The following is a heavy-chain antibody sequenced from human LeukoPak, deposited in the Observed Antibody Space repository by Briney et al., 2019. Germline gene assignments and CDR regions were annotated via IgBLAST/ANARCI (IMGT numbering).Heavy chain of an antibody. CDR2: INHSGST. D-gene: IGHD6-25*01. CDR1: GGSFSGYY. V-gene: IGHV4-34*01. J-gene: IGHJ4*02. CDR3: ARHESGGLLRAFDY. Sequence: SETLSLTCAVYGGSFSGYYWSWIRQPPGKGLEWIGEINHSGSTNYNPSLKSRVTISVDTSKNQFSLKLSSVTAADTAVYYCARHESGGLLRAFDYWGQGTLVTVSS.